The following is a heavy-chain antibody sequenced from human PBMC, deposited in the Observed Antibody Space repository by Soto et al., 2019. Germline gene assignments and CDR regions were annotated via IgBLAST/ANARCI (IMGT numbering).Heavy chain of an antibody. CDR2: ISYDGSNK. D-gene: IGHD3-9*01. Sequence: GGSLRLSCAASGFTFSSYAMHRVRQAPGKGLEWVAVISYDGSNKYYADSVKGRFTISRDNSKNTLYLQMNSLRAEDTAVYYCARDGGLRYFDWSKIFYYYYGMDVWGQGTTVTVSS. CDR1: GFTFSSYA. V-gene: IGHV3-30-3*01. J-gene: IGHJ6*02. CDR3: ARDGGLRYFDWSKIFYYYYGMDV.